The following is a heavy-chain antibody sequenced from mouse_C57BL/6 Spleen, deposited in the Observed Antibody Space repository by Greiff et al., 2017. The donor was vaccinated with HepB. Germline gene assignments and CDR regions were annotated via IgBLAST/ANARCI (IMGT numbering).Heavy chain of an antibody. Sequence: QVQLQQSGAELAKPGASVKLSCKASGYTFTSYWMHWVKQRPGQGLEWIGYINPSSGYTEYNQKFKDKATLTADKSSSTAYMQLSSLTYEDSAVYYCASGYGSSYPWFAYWGQGTLVTVSA. D-gene: IGHD1-1*01. CDR1: GYTFTSYW. J-gene: IGHJ3*01. V-gene: IGHV1-7*01. CDR3: ASGYGSSYPWFAY. CDR2: INPSSGYT.